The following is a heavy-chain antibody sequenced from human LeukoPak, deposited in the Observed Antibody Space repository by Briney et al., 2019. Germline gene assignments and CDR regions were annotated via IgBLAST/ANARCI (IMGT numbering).Heavy chain of an antibody. J-gene: IGHJ4*02. CDR3: ARDSTWLLDY. Sequence: GGSLRLSCTASGFTFSSRWMTWVRQPPGKGLEWVANIKEDGSVKYYVDSVKGRFTISRDNTKNVLYLQMNSLRADDTAVYFCARDSTWLLDYWGQGTLITVSS. D-gene: IGHD6-19*01. V-gene: IGHV3-7*03. CDR1: GFTFSSRW. CDR2: IKEDGSVK.